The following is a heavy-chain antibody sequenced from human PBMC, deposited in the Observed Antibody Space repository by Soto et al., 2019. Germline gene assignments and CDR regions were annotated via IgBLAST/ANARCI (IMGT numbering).Heavy chain of an antibody. V-gene: IGHV3-30*18. J-gene: IGHJ4*02. CDR1: GFTFSYYG. CDR3: AKSGLGFRAYCGGDCYNYFDY. Sequence: GGSLRLSCAASGFTFSYYGMHWVRQTPGKGLEWVAVISYDGSNKYYADSVKGRFTISRDNSKNTVYLQMNSLRPEDTAVYYCAKSGLGFRAYCGGDCYNYFDYWGQGTLVTVSS. CDR2: ISYDGSNK. D-gene: IGHD2-21*02.